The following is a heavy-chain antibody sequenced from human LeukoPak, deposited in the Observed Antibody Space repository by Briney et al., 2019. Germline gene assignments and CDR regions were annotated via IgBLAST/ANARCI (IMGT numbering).Heavy chain of an antibody. D-gene: IGHD4-11*01. CDR1: GFTFSTSW. Sequence: GGSLRLSCAAPGFTFSTSWMSWVRQAPGKGLEWVANIKHDGSEKYYVDSVKGRFTISRDNARNSLYLQMNSLRAEDTAVYYCARASYSPNWFDPWGQGTLVTVSS. CDR2: IKHDGSEK. J-gene: IGHJ5*02. CDR3: ARASYSPNWFDP. V-gene: IGHV3-7*01.